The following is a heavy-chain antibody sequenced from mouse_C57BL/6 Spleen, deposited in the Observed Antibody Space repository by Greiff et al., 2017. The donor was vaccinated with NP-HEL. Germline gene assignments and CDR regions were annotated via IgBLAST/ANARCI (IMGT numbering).Heavy chain of an antibody. D-gene: IGHD1-1*01. J-gene: IGHJ4*01. Sequence: EVMLVESGGGLVKPGGSLKLSCAASGFTFSDYGMHWVRQAPEKGLEWVAYISSGSSTIYYADTVKGRFTISRDNAKNTLFLQMTSLRSEDTAMYYCARPIYYYGSSYYAMDYWGQGTSVTVSS. CDR2: ISSGSSTI. V-gene: IGHV5-17*01. CDR3: ARPIYYYGSSYYAMDY. CDR1: GFTFSDYG.